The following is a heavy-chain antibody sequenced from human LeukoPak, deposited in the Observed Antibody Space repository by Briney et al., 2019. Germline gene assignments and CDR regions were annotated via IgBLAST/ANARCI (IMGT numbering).Heavy chain of an antibody. Sequence: GGSLRLSCAASGFTFSSYAMSWVRQAPGKGLEWVSAISGSGGSTYYADSVKGRFTISRDNSKNTLYLQMNSLRAEGTAVYYCAKDEEVVVGYYYYGMDVWGQGTTVTVSS. V-gene: IGHV3-23*01. CDR2: ISGSGGST. D-gene: IGHD2-15*01. CDR1: GFTFSSYA. CDR3: AKDEEVVVGYYYYGMDV. J-gene: IGHJ6*02.